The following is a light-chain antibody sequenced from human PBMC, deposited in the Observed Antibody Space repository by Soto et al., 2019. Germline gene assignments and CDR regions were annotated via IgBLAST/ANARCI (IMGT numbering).Light chain of an antibody. Sequence: DIVMIQSPDSLAVSLGERATINCKSSQSVLYNSNNKNYLTWFQQKPGQPPKLLISWASTRESGVPDRFSGSGSGTDFTLTISSLQAEDAAVYYCHQYYYTPYTFGQGTKLEIK. CDR2: WAS. CDR3: HQYYYTPYT. CDR1: QSVLYNSNNKNY. V-gene: IGKV4-1*01. J-gene: IGKJ2*01.